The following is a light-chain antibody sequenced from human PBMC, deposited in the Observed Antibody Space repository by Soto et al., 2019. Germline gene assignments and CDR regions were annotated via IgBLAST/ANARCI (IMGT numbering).Light chain of an antibody. Sequence: QSVLTQPPSASGTPGQRVTISCSGSSSNIGGNTVNWYQHLPGTAPKLLIYSNDQRPSGVPDRFSGSESGTSASLAISGLQSEDEGDYYCAAWDDSLNGVVFGGGTKLTVL. CDR3: AAWDDSLNGVV. CDR1: SSNIGGNT. J-gene: IGLJ2*01. CDR2: SND. V-gene: IGLV1-44*01.